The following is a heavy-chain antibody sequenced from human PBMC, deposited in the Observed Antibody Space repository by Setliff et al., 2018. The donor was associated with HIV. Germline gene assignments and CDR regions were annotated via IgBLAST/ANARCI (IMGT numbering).Heavy chain of an antibody. Sequence: SETLSLTCTVSGGSIKSSSDYWGWIRQPPGKGLEWIGYIYTSGSTNYNPSLYSRVTISVDTSKNQFSLKLSSVTAADTAVYYCARDHMSVGVIISAIDIWGQGTMVTVSS. CDR1: GGSIKSSSDY. J-gene: IGHJ3*02. CDR2: IYTSGST. D-gene: IGHD3-10*01. CDR3: ARDHMSVGVIISAIDI. V-gene: IGHV4-61*05.